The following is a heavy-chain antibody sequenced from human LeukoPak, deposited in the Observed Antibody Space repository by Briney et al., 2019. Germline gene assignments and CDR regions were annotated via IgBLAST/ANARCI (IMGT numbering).Heavy chain of an antibody. D-gene: IGHD5-24*01. J-gene: IGHJ4*02. CDR3: ARLARWLQLSSYFDY. V-gene: IGHV4-34*01. CDR1: GGSFSGYY. Sequence: PSETLSLTCAVYGGSFSGYYWSWIRQPPGKGLEWIGEINHSGNTNYNPSLKSRVTISVDTSKNQFSLKLSSVTAADTAVYYCARLARWLQLSSYFDYWGQGTLVTVSS. CDR2: INHSGNT.